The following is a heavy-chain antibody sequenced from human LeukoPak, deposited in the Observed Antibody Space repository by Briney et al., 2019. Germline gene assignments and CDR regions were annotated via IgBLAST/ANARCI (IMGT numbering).Heavy chain of an antibody. CDR2: IYYTGNT. J-gene: IGHJ5*02. D-gene: IGHD6-13*01. CDR3: ARVLAAAGNNWFDP. Sequence: SETLSLTCTVSGGSISSSSYSWSWIRQPPGKAMEFIAYIYYTGNTYFNPSLKSRVTISVDTSKNQFSLKLSSVTAADTAVYYCARVLAAAGNNWFDPWGQGTLVTVSP. V-gene: IGHV4-30-4*07. CDR1: GGSISSSSYS.